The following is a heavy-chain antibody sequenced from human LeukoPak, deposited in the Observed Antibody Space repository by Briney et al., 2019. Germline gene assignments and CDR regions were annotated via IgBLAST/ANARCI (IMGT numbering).Heavy chain of an antibody. J-gene: IGHJ4*02. CDR2: ISNEGGGI. CDR3: AKASSGYFVDY. Sequence: GGSLRLSCAAAGFTFSNYGLSWVRQAPGKGLEWVSSISNEGGGIYSADSVRGRFTISRDNSKNTLFLQMNSLRAEDTALYYCAKASSGYFVDYWGQGTLVTVSS. V-gene: IGHV3-23*01. D-gene: IGHD3-22*01. CDR1: GFTFSNYG.